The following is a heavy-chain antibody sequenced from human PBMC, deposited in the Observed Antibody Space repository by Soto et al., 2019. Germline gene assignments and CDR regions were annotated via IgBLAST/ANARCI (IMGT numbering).Heavy chain of an antibody. CDR1: GGSISSGGYY. CDR3: ARDLRTTRWFDP. Sequence: QVRLQESGPGLSKPSQTLSLTCTVSGGSISSGGYYSSWIRQHPGKGLVWIGYSHYSGSTYYSPSLKSRVTISVDPSKHQFSLKLSSVTAADTAVYCCARDLRTTRWFDPWGQGTLVTVSS. J-gene: IGHJ5*02. D-gene: IGHD1-7*01. V-gene: IGHV4-31*03. CDR2: SHYSGST.